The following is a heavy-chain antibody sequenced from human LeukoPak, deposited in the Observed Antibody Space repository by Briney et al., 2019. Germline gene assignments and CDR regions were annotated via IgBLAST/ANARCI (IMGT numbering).Heavy chain of an antibody. CDR3: ASPPPVVAATHY. CDR2: ISYDGSNK. V-gene: IGHV3-30-3*01. D-gene: IGHD2-15*01. J-gene: IGHJ4*02. CDR1: GFTFSSYA. Sequence: GRSPRLSCAASGFTFSSYAMHWVRQAPGKGLEWVAVISYDGSNKYYADSVKGRFTISRDNSKNTLYLQMNSLRAEDTAVYYCASPPPVVAATHYWGQGTLVTVSS.